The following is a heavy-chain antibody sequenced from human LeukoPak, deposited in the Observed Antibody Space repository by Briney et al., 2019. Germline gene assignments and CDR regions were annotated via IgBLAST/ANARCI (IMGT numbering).Heavy chain of an antibody. CDR1: GFTFSSYG. J-gene: IGHJ6*03. D-gene: IGHD1-26*01. Sequence: GGSLRLSCAASGFTFSSYGMHWVRQAPGKGLEWVAFIRYDGSNKYYADSLKGRFTISRDNSNNTLYLQMNSLRAEDTAVYYCARDRDGIVGADYYYYMDVWGKGTTVTISS. CDR2: IRYDGSNK. CDR3: ARDRDGIVGADYYYYMDV. V-gene: IGHV3-30*02.